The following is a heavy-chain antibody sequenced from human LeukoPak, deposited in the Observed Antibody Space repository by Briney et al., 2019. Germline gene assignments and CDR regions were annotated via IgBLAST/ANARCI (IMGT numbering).Heavy chain of an antibody. V-gene: IGHV1-46*01. CDR3: ARDRGGTGYPLGDY. Sequence: ASVKVSCKASGYTFTSYYIHWVRQAPGQGLEWMGIISPSGDTTTYAQKFQGRVTMTRDTSTSTVYTELSSLRSEDTAVYYCARDRGGTGYPLGDYWGQGTPVTVSS. CDR2: ISPSGDTT. CDR1: GYTFTSYY. D-gene: IGHD3-9*01. J-gene: IGHJ4*02.